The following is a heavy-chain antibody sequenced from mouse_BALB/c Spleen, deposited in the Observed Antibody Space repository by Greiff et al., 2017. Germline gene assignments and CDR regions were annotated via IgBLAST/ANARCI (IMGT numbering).Heavy chain of an antibody. CDR3: ARAYGNYRGFAY. CDR2: ISSGGSYT. J-gene: IGHJ3*01. CDR1: GFTFSSYA. V-gene: IGHV5-9-4*01. D-gene: IGHD2-1*01. Sequence: EVKVEESGGGLVKPGGSLKLSCAASGFTFSSYAMSWVRQSPEKRLEWVAEISSGGSYTYYPDTVTGRFTISRDNAKNTLYLEMSSLRSEDTAMYYCARAYGNYRGFAYWGQGTLVTVSA.